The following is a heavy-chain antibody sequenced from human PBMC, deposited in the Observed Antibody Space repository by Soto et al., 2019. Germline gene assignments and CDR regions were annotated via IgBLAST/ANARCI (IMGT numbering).Heavy chain of an antibody. D-gene: IGHD3-10*01. CDR3: ARERRGGTYYYLSGSRRDAFDI. Sequence: QVQLQESGPGLVRPSQTLSLTCDVSGGSLSSGGYYWNWIRQHPGKGLEWIGYIYYSGSTHYNPSLQSRVTISVETSKNQFSLKLSSVTAADTAVYYCARERRGGTYYYLSGSRRDAFDIWGQGTMVTVSS. V-gene: IGHV4-31*11. J-gene: IGHJ3*02. CDR2: IYYSGST. CDR1: GGSLSSGGYY.